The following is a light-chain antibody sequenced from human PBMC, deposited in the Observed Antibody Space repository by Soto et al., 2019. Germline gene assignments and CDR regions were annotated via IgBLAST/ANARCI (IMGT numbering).Light chain of an antibody. V-gene: IGLV2-14*01. Sequence: QSALTQPASVSGSPGQSITISCTGTSSDVGGYNYVSWYQQHPGKAPKLMIYEVSNRPSGVSNRFSGSKSGNTASLTISGLQAEDEADEYCSSYTSSSSVVFGGGTKVTVL. CDR2: EVS. CDR1: SSDVGGYNY. CDR3: SSYTSSSSVV. J-gene: IGLJ2*01.